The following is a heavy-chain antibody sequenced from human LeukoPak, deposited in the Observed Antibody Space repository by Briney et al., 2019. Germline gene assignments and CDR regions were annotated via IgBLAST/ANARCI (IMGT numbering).Heavy chain of an antibody. CDR3: ARARVVLLFYYYGMDV. V-gene: IGHV4-34*01. Sequence: SETLSLTCAVYGGSFSGYYWSWIRQPPGKGLEWIGEINHSGSTNYNPSLKSRVTISVDTSKNQFSLKLSSVTAADTAVYYCARARVVLLFYYYGMDVWGEGTTVTVSS. D-gene: IGHD2/OR15-2a*01. J-gene: IGHJ6*04. CDR1: GGSFSGYY. CDR2: INHSGST.